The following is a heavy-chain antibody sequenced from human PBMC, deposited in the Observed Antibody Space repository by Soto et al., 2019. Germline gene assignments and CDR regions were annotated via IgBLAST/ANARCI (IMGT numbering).Heavy chain of an antibody. V-gene: IGHV6-1*01. Sequence: PSQTLSLTCVISGDSVSSNSAAWNWIRQSPSRGLEWLGRTYYRSKWYNDYAVSVKSRITINPDTSKNQFSLQLNSVTPEDTAVYYCARDQVPHYYYYYGMDVWGQGTTVTVSS. CDR1: GDSVSSNSAA. CDR2: TYYRSKWYN. CDR3: ARDQVPHYYYYYGMDV. J-gene: IGHJ6*02.